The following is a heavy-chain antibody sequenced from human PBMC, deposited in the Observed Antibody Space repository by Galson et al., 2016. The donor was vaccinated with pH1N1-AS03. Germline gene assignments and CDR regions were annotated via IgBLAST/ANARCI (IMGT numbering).Heavy chain of an antibody. CDR3: AREAAAVLGMVISFLDFHYYGMEV. Sequence: SVKVSCKASGYTFTNYFIHWVRQAPGQGLEWMGMINPSGGRTKYAQKFQGRVTVTRDTSTSTVYMELNSLRSEDTAVYFCAREAAAVLGMVISFLDFHYYGMEVWGQGTTVTVSS. CDR2: INPSGGRT. J-gene: IGHJ6*02. D-gene: IGHD3-3*01. V-gene: IGHV1-46*01. CDR1: GYTFTNYF.